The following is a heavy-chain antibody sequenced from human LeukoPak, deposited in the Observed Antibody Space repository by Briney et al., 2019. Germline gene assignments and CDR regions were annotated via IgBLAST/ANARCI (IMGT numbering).Heavy chain of an antibody. J-gene: IGHJ4*02. D-gene: IGHD1-1*01. CDR1: GGSISSYY. CDR2: IYYSGST. CDR3: ARSSRGLALEFDY. Sequence: SETLSLTCTVSGGSISSYYWSWIRQPPGKGLEWIGYIYYSGSTNYNPSLKSRVTIAVDTSKNQFSLKLSSVTAADTAVYYCARSSRGLALEFDYWGQGTLVTVSS. V-gene: IGHV4-59*01.